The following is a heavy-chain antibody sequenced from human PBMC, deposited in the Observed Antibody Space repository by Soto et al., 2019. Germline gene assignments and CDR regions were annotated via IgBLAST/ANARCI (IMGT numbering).Heavy chain of an antibody. V-gene: IGHV3-33*01. Sequence: QVQLVESGGGVVQPGRSLRLSCAASGFTFSNYGMHWVRQSPGKGLEWVAVIWYDGSHKYYGDSVKGRFTISRDYSKNMLVLQMNSLRAEDTALYYCARDSDYGSNSGWLDPWGQGTLVTVSS. J-gene: IGHJ5*02. D-gene: IGHD4-17*01. CDR2: IWYDGSHK. CDR1: GFTFSNYG. CDR3: ARDSDYGSNSGWLDP.